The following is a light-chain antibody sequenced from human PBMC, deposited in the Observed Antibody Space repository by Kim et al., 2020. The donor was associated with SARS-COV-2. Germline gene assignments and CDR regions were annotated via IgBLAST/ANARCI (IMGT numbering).Light chain of an antibody. CDR1: SSDVGVYNY. Sequence: GQSVTISCTGTSSDVGVYNYVSWYQQHPRKAPKLMIYEVSQRPSGVPDRFSGSKSGNTASLTVSGLQAEDEADYYCSSYAGSNNYVFGTGTKVTVL. CDR2: EVS. V-gene: IGLV2-8*01. CDR3: SSYAGSNNYV. J-gene: IGLJ1*01.